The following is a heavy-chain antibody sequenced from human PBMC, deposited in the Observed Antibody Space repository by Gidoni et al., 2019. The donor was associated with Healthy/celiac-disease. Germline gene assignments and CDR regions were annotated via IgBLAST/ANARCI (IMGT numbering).Heavy chain of an antibody. J-gene: IGHJ4*02. CDR2: IKQDGSEK. D-gene: IGHD4-17*01. V-gene: IGHV3-7*01. CDR1: GSTFGSYW. Sequence: EVQLVESGGGLVQPGGSLRLSCAASGSTFGSYWMSWVRQAPGRGLEWVANIKQDGSEKYYVDSVKGRFTISRDNGKNSLYLQMNCLRAEDTAVYYCARARDYPGPLFFDYWGRGTLVTVSS. CDR3: ARARDYPGPLFFDY.